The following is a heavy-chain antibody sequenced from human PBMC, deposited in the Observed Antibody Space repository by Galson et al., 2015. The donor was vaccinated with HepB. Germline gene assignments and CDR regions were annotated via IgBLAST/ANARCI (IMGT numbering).Heavy chain of an antibody. D-gene: IGHD1-26*01. J-gene: IGHJ3*02. Sequence: CAISGDSVSSNSAAWNWVRHSPSGGLEWLGRTYYTSKWYIDYAVSVKSRVTINPDTSKNQFSLQLNSVTPEDTAVYYCARRRVRSGQWEGFDIWGQGTMVTVSS. CDR1: GDSVSSNSAA. CDR3: ARRRVRSGQWEGFDI. V-gene: IGHV6-1*01. CDR2: TYYTSKWYI.